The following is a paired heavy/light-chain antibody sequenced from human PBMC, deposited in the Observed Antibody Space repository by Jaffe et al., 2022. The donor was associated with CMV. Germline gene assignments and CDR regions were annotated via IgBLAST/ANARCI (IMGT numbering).Light chain of an antibody. V-gene: IGKV3-20*01. CDR3: QQYGSLYT. CDR2: GAS. CDR1: QSVSSSY. Sequence: EIVLTQSPGTLSLSPGERATLSCRASQSVSSSYLAWYQQKPGQAPRLLIYGASSRATGIPDRFSGSGSGTDFTLTISRLEPEDFAVYYCQQYGSLYTFGQGTKLEIK. J-gene: IGKJ2*01.
Heavy chain of an antibody. V-gene: IGHV2-5*02. CDR1: GFSLSTSGVG. J-gene: IGHJ4*02. Sequence: QITLKESGPTLVKPTQTLTLTCTFSGFSLSTSGVGVGWIRQPPGKALEWLALIYWDDDKRYSPSLKSRLTITKDTSKNQVVLTMTNMDPVDTATYYCAHTLYYYDSSGYYYDAFDYWGQGTLVTVSS. D-gene: IGHD3-22*01. CDR3: AHTLYYYDSSGYYYDAFDY. CDR2: IYWDDDK.